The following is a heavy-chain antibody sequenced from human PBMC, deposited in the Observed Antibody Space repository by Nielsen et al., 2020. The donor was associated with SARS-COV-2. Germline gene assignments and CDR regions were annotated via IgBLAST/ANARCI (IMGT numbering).Heavy chain of an antibody. V-gene: IGHV3-48*03. CDR3: ARDLSPARYYDSNWFDP. CDR1: GFTFSSYE. Sequence: GGSLRLSCAASGFTFSSYEMNWARQAPGKGLEWVSYISSSGSTIYYADSVKGRFTISRDNAKNSLYLQMNSLRAEDTAVYYCARDLSPARYYDSNWFDPWGQGTLVPSPQ. D-gene: IGHD3-22*01. CDR2: ISSSGSTI. J-gene: IGHJ5*02.